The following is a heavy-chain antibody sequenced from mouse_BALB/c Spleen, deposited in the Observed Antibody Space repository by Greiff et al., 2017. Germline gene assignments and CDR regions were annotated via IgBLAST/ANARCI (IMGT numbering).Heavy chain of an antibody. Sequence: QVQLKQPGAELVRPGASVKLSCKASGYTFTSYWINWVKQRPGQGLEWIGNIYPSDSYTNYNQKFKDKATLTVDKSSSTAYMQLSSPTSEDSAVYYCTRSTTAYYFDYWGQGTTLTVSS. V-gene: IGHV1-69*02. CDR3: TRSTTAYYFDY. CDR1: GYTFTSYW. CDR2: IYPSDSYT. D-gene: IGHD1-2*01. J-gene: IGHJ2*01.